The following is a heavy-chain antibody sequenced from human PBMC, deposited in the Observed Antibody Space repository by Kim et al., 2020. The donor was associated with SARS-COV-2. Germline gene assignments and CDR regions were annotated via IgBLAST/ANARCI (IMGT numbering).Heavy chain of an antibody. J-gene: IGHJ3*02. CDR2: ISGSGGSA. CDR3: AKDWSGTTPFDI. D-gene: IGHD1-1*01. CDR1: GFSFSSYA. V-gene: IGHV3-23*01. Sequence: GGSLRLSCAASGFSFSSYAMSWVRQAPGKGLEWVSTISGSGGSAYYADSVKGRFTISRDNSKNTLYLQMNSLRADDTAVYYCAKDWSGTTPFDIWGQGTMVTVSS.